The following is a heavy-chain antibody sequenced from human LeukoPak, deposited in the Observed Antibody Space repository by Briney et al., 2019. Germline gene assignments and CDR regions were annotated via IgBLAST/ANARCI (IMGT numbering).Heavy chain of an antibody. CDR1: GYTFTSYY. V-gene: IGHV1-46*01. D-gene: IGHD1-26*01. CDR2: INPSGGST. J-gene: IGHJ1*01. CDR3: ARDSGSYGPRWYFQH. Sequence: ASVTVSCTASGYTFTSYYMHWVRQAPGQGLEWMGIINPSGGSTSYAQKFQGRVTMTRDTSTSTVYMELSSLRSEDTAVYYCARDSGSYGPRWYFQHWGQGTLVTVSS.